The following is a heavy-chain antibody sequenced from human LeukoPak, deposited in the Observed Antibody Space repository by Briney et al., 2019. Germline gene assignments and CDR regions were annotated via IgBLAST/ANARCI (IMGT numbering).Heavy chain of an antibody. V-gene: IGHV4-39*07. CDR3: ARAGPVTGTDAFDI. CDR2: IYYSGST. CDR1: GGSISSSSYY. Sequence: PSETLSLTCTVSGGSISSSSYYWGWIRQPPGKGLEWIGSIYYSGSTYYNPSLKSRVTISVDTSKNQFSLKLSSVTAADTAVYYCARAGPVTGTDAFDIWGQGTMVTVSS. D-gene: IGHD2-21*02. J-gene: IGHJ3*02.